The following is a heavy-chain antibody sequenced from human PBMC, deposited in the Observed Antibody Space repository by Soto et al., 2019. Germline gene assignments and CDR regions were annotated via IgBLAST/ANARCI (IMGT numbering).Heavy chain of an antibody. D-gene: IGHD6-19*01. CDR1: GFTFSNFP. CDR3: ARGGLGSGWYHFDS. V-gene: IGHV3-30-3*01. Sequence: QVQLVESGGGVVQPGRSLRLSCAASGFTFSNFPIHWVRQAPGKGLEWVAVISYDGSNEYYADSVKGRFIISRDNSKNTLDLQMNSLRPEDSGLYFCARGGLGSGWYHFDSWGQGTLVTVSS. J-gene: IGHJ4*02. CDR2: ISYDGSNE.